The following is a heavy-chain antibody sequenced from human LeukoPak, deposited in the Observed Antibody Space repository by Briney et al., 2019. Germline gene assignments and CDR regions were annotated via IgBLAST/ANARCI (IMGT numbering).Heavy chain of an antibody. V-gene: IGHV1-18*01. CDR1: DYTFTSYC. CDR2: ISPYYGNT. CDR3: ARYTGSGSHFDF. J-gene: IGHJ4*02. D-gene: IGHD3-10*01. Sequence: ASVKVSCTASDYTFTSYCISWVRQAPGQGLEWMGWISPYYGNTNYAQKFQGRVAMTTDTSTTTAYMEVRSLTSDDTAVYYCARYTGSGSHFDFWGQGTLVTVSS.